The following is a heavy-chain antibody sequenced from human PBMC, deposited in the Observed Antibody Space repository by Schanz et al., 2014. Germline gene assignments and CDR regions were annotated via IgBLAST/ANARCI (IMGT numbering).Heavy chain of an antibody. CDR3: ARSRGFDSIFDF. D-gene: IGHD5-12*01. CDR1: GFTFSTYA. Sequence: EVQLLESGGALVQPGGSLRLSCSASGFTFSTYAMSWVRQAPGKGLEWVSAINGNGGITYYADSVKGRFTISRDNAKNSLYLQMNSLRAEDTAVYYCARSRGFDSIFDFWGRGTLVTVSS. J-gene: IGHJ4*02. CDR2: INGNGGIT. V-gene: IGHV3-23*01.